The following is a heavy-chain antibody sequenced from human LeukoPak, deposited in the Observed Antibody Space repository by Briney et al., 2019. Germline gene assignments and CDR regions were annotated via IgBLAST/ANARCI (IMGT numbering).Heavy chain of an antibody. V-gene: IGHV1-2*02. J-gene: IGHJ4*02. CDR1: GYTFTGYY. CDR2: INPNSGGT. Sequence: ASVKVSCKASGYTFTGYYMHWVRQAPGQGLEWMGWINPNSGGTNYAQKFQGRVTMTRDTSISTAYMELSRLRSDDTAVYYCARAPAAGTGSDYWGQGTLVTVSS. D-gene: IGHD6-13*01. CDR3: ARAPAAGTGSDY.